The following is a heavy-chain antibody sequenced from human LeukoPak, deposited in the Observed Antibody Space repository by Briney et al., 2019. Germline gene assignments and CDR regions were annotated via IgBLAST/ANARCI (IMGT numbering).Heavy chain of an antibody. Sequence: ASVKVSCKASEYIFTNYYMHWVRQAPGQGLEWVGIINPSGGSPTYAQKFQGRLTMTRDTSTSTVYMELSSLRSEDTAVYYCARGLGSESYYGSWGQGTLLTVSS. D-gene: IGHD3-10*01. CDR3: ARGLGSESYYGS. J-gene: IGHJ5*02. CDR1: EYIFTNYY. CDR2: INPSGGSP. V-gene: IGHV1-46*01.